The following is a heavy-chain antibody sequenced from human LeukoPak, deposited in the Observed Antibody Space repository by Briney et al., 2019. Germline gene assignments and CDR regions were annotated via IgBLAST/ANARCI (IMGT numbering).Heavy chain of an antibody. CDR2: FDPEDGET. D-gene: IGHD5-18*01. CDR3: ATDRIRTYYFDY. Sequence: ASVKVSCKVSGYTLTELSMHWVRQAPGKGLEWMGGFDPEDGETIYAQKFQGRVTMTEDTSTDTAYTELSSLRSEDTAVYYCATDRIRTYYFDYWGQGTLVTVSS. J-gene: IGHJ4*02. CDR1: GYTLTELS. V-gene: IGHV1-24*01.